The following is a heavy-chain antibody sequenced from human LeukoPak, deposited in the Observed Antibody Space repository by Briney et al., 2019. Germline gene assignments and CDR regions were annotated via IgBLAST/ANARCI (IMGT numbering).Heavy chain of an antibody. Sequence: GGSLRLSCAASGFTFSDYYMSWIRQAPGKGLEWVTVTSYDGTNKYYADSVKGRFTISRDNSRNTLYLQMNSLRVEDTAVYYCTKGVLGRTQSVSAGLDHWGQGTLVTVSS. CDR1: GFTFSDYY. J-gene: IGHJ4*02. D-gene: IGHD7-27*01. CDR3: TKGVLGRTQSVSAGLDH. CDR2: TSYDGTNK. V-gene: IGHV3-30*18.